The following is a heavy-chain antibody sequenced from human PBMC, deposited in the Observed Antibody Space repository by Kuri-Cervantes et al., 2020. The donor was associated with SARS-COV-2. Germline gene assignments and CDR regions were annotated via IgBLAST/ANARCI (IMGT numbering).Heavy chain of an antibody. Sequence: GSLRLSCAVYGGSFSGYYWSWIRQPPGKGLEWIGEINHSGSTNYNSSLKSRVTISVDTSKNQFSLKLSSVTAADTAVYYCARATKVVPAAITKRGGMDVWGQGTTVTVSS. D-gene: IGHD2-2*01. J-gene: IGHJ6*02. CDR3: ARATKVVPAAITKRGGMDV. CDR1: GGSFSGYY. CDR2: INHSGST. V-gene: IGHV4-34*01.